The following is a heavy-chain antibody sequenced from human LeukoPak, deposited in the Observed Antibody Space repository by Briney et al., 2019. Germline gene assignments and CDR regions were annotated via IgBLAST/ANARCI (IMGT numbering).Heavy chain of an antibody. CDR1: GYTFTSYY. V-gene: IGHV1-46*01. CDR2: INPSGGST. J-gene: IGHJ3*02. CDR3: ARDRSSGWYGADAFDI. D-gene: IGHD6-19*01. Sequence: ASVKVSCTASGYTFTSYYMHWVRQAPGQGLEWMGIINPSGGSTSYAQKFQGRVTMTRDMSTSTVYMELSSLRSEDTAVYYCARDRSSGWYGADAFDIWGQGTMVTVSS.